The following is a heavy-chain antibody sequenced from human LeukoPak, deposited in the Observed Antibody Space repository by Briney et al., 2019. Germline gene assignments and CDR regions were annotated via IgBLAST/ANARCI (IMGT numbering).Heavy chain of an antibody. V-gene: IGHV1-3*01. CDR3: ARDPWDLGYCSGGSCYPGNNWFDP. D-gene: IGHD2-15*01. CDR1: GGTFSSYA. CDR2: INAGNGNT. Sequence: ASVKVSCKASGGTFSSYAMHWVRQAPGQRLEWMGWINAGNGNTKYSQKFQGRVTITRDTSASTAYMELSSLRSEDTAVYYCARDPWDLGYCSGGSCYPGNNWFDPWGQGTLVTVSS. J-gene: IGHJ5*02.